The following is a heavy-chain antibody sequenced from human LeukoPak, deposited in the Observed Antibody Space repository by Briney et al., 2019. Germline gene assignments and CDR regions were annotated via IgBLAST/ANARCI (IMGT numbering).Heavy chain of an antibody. Sequence: SETLSLTCTVSGGSISSGGYYWSWIRQHPGKGLEWIGYIYYSGSTYYNPSLKSRVTISVDTSKNQFSLKLSSVTAADTAVYYCARDIVVVPAALGGFDPWGQGTLVTVSS. CDR3: ARDIVVVPAALGGFDP. J-gene: IGHJ5*02. D-gene: IGHD2-2*01. CDR2: IYYSGST. CDR1: GGSISSGGYY. V-gene: IGHV4-30-4*08.